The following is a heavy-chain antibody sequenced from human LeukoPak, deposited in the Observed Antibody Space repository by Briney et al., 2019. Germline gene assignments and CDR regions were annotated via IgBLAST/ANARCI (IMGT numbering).Heavy chain of an antibody. CDR2: INSDGSST. CDR3: AREPQGEWLGIDY. J-gene: IGHJ4*02. Sequence: GGSLRLSCAASGFTFSSYWMHWVRQAPGKGLVWVSRINSDGSSTSYADSVKGRFTISRDNAKNTLYLQMNSLRAEDTAVYYCAREPQGEWLGIDYWGQGTLVTVSS. CDR1: GFTFSSYW. V-gene: IGHV3-74*01. D-gene: IGHD3-3*01.